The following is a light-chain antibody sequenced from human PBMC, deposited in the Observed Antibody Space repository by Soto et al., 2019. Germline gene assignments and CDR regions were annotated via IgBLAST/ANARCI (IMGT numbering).Light chain of an antibody. CDR1: QSISSW. CDR3: QQYYSYPWT. CDR2: KAS. V-gene: IGKV1-5*03. J-gene: IGKJ1*01. Sequence: DIQMTQSPSTLSASVGDRVTITCRASQSISSWLAWYQQKPGKAPKLLICKASSLESGVPSRFSSSGSRPEFTLTVSSLHPDDFAPYYCQQYYSYPWTFGQGTKVEIK.